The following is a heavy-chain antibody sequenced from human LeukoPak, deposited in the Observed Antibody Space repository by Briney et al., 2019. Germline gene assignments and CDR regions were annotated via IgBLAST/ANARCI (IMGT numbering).Heavy chain of an antibody. Sequence: PGGSLRLSCAASGFTFSSYAMSWVRQAPGKGLEWVSAISGSGGSTYYADSVKGRFTISRDNSKNTLYLQTNSLRAEDTAVYYCAKFLIIAAAGTSGFDYWGQGTLVTVSS. V-gene: IGHV3-23*01. D-gene: IGHD6-13*01. J-gene: IGHJ4*02. CDR2: ISGSGGST. CDR1: GFTFSSYA. CDR3: AKFLIIAAAGTSGFDY.